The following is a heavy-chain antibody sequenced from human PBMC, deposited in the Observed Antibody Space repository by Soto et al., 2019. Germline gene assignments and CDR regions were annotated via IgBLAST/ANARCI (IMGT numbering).Heavy chain of an antibody. CDR2: IYPGDSDT. J-gene: IGHJ4*02. D-gene: IGHD3-22*01. CDR3: ARLDNLDTSARSTGEFDY. Sequence: GESLKISCEGSGYIFTSYWIGWVRQMPGKGLEWMGIIYPGDSDTRYSPSFQGQVTISADKSISTAYLQWNSLKASDTAMYFCARLDNLDTSARSTGEFDYWGQGTLVTVSS. CDR1: GYIFTSYW. V-gene: IGHV5-51*01.